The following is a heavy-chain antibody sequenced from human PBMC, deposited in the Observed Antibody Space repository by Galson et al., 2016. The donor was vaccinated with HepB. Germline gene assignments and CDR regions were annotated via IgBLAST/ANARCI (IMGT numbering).Heavy chain of an antibody. CDR1: GFDFSAHE. J-gene: IGHJ3*02. CDR2: ISSSSSTI. CDR3: AKDCSTTSCSAWHAFDM. V-gene: IGHV3-48*03. Sequence: SLRLSCAASGFDFSAHEMNWVRQAPGKGLEWISYISSSSSTIYYAASVKGRFTISRDNAKNSLCLQMNSLRVEDTGVYYCAKDCSTTSCSAWHAFDMWGQGTLVTVSS. D-gene: IGHD2-2*01.